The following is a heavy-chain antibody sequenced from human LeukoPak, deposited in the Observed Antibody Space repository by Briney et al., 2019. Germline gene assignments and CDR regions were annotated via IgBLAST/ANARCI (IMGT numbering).Heavy chain of an antibody. CDR2: ISAYNGNT. Sequence: ASVKVSCKASGYTFTSYGISWVRQAPGQGLEWMGWISAYNGNTNYAQKLQGRVTMTTDTSTSTAYMELRSLRSDDTAVYYCARDLIVGATITTRFDYWGQGTLVTVSS. J-gene: IGHJ4*02. V-gene: IGHV1-18*01. CDR1: GYTFTSYG. D-gene: IGHD1-26*01. CDR3: ARDLIVGATITTRFDY.